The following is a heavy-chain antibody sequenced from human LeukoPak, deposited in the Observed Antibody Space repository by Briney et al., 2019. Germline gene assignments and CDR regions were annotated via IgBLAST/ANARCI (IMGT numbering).Heavy chain of an antibody. D-gene: IGHD6-13*01. Sequence: PGGCLRLSCAASGFTFSSYWMSWVRQPPGKGLEWVANIKHDGSEKYYVDSVKGRFTISRDNAKNSLYLQMNSLIAEDTAVYYCARVGTAEGTLEDYWGQGTLVTVSS. CDR1: GFTFSSYW. CDR3: ARVGTAEGTLEDY. J-gene: IGHJ4*02. V-gene: IGHV3-7*01. CDR2: IKHDGSEK.